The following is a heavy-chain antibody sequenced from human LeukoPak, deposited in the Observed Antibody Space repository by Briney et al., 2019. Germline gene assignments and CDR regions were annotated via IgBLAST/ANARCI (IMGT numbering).Heavy chain of an antibody. Sequence: GGSLRLSCVASGFTFTNAWMSWVRQAPGKGLEWVGHIKSKTDGGTTDYAAPVKGRFTISRDDSKNTLYLQMNSLKTEDTAVYYCTRGGGAFDIWGQGTMVTVSS. CDR3: TRGGGAFDI. V-gene: IGHV3-15*01. J-gene: IGHJ3*02. CDR1: GFTFTNAW. CDR2: IKSKTDGGTT. D-gene: IGHD1-26*01.